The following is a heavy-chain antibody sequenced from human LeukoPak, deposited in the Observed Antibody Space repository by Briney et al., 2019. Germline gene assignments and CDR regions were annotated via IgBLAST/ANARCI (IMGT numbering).Heavy chain of an antibody. V-gene: IGHV3-48*01. CDR3: ARSGITVSYNWFDP. D-gene: IGHD1-20*01. CDR2: ISSSSGTI. J-gene: IGHJ5*02. Sequence: GGSLRLSCAASGFTFSSYSMNWVRQAPGKGLEWISYISSSSGTIYYADSVKGRFTISRDNAKNSLYLQMNSLRAEDTAVYYCARSGITVSYNWFDPWGQGTLVTVSS. CDR1: GFTFSSYS.